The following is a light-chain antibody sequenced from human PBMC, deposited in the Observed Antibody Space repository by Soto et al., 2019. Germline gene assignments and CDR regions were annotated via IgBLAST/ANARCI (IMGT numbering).Light chain of an antibody. V-gene: IGLV2-14*01. Sequence: QSALTQPASVSGSPGQSITISCTGTSSDIGTYNYVSWYQQHPGKVPKLMIYEVSNRPSGVSNRFSGSKSGNTASLAISGLQAEDEAEDYCSSYTTSSTQVFGGGTKVTV. CDR1: SSDIGTYNY. CDR2: EVS. CDR3: SSYTTSSTQV. J-gene: IGLJ3*02.